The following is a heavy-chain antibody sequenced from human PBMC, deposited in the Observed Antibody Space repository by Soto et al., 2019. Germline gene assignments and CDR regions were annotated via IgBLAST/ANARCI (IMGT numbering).Heavy chain of an antibody. J-gene: IGHJ6*02. CDR2: IWYDGSNK. CDR3: ARGHDILTDYVYYYGMDV. V-gene: IGHV3-33*01. Sequence: QVQLVESGGGVVQPGRSLRLSCAASGFTFSSYGMHWVRQAPGKGLEWVAVIWYDGSNKYYADSVKGRFTISRDNSKNTLHLQMNSLRAEDTAVYYCARGHDILTDYVYYYGMDVWGQGTTVTVSS. D-gene: IGHD3-9*01. CDR1: GFTFSSYG.